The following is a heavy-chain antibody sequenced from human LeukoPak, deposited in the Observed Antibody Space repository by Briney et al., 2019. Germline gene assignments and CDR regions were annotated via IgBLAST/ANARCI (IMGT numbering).Heavy chain of an antibody. Sequence: QSGGSLRLSCAASGFTFSGYWIHWVRQAPGKGLVWVSRINSDGSSTSYADSVKGRFTISRDNAKKTLYLQMNSLRAEDTAVYYCARPSGPYYYDAFDIWGQGTMVTVSS. CDR3: ARPSGPYYYDAFDI. D-gene: IGHD3-10*01. CDR1: GFTFSGYW. J-gene: IGHJ3*02. V-gene: IGHV3-74*01. CDR2: INSDGSST.